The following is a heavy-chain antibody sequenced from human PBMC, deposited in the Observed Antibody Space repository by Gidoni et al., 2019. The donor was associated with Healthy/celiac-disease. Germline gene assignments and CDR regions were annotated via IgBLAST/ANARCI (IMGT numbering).Heavy chain of an antibody. J-gene: IGHJ6*02. CDR2: INHSGST. V-gene: IGHV4-34*01. CDR1: GGSFSGYY. D-gene: IGHD3-22*01. CDR3: ARGRRALYYDSTGPYGMDV. Sequence: QVQLQQWGAGLLKPSETLSLTCAVYGGSFSGYYWSWIRQPPGKGLEWIGEINHSGSTNYNPSLKSRVTISVDTAKNQFSLKLSSVTAADTAVYYCARGRRALYYDSTGPYGMDVWGQGTTVTVSS.